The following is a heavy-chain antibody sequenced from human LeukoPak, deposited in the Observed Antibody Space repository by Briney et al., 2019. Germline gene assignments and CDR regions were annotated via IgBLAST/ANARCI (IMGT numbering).Heavy chain of an antibody. CDR2: IRNKANSSTT. CDR3: ARQGYCSGGSCRGQFYFDY. J-gene: IGHJ4*02. V-gene: IGHV3-72*01. Sequence: GRSLRLSCAASGFTLSDHYMDWVRQAPGGGLEWVGRIRNKANSSTTEYAASVEGRFTVSRDDSNSLLYLQMNSLKTEDTAVYYCARQGYCSGGSCRGQFYFDYWGQGTLVTVSS. CDR1: GFTLSDHY. D-gene: IGHD2-15*01.